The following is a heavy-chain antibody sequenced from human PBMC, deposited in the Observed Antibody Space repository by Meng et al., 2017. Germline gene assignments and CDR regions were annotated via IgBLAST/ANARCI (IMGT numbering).Heavy chain of an antibody. D-gene: IGHD6-13*01. CDR1: GYTFTSYG. V-gene: IGHV1-18*01. Sequence: QMQLVQSGAEVKKTGSAVKVSCKASGYTFTSYGISWVRQAPGQGLEWMGWISAYNGNTNYAQKLQGRVTMTTDTSTSTAYMELRSLRSDDTAVYYYARGIAAQEAVDYWGQGTLVTVSS. J-gene: IGHJ4*02. CDR3: ARGIAAQEAVDY. CDR2: ISAYNGNT.